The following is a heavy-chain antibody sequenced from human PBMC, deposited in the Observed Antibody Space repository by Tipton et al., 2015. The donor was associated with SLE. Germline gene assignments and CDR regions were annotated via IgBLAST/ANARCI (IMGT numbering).Heavy chain of an antibody. CDR1: GGSISSYY. V-gene: IGHV4-59*01. D-gene: IGHD1-26*01. J-gene: IGHJ4*02. CDR3: ARGGWELSFDY. CDR2: IYDSGST. Sequence: TLSLTCAVYGGSISSYYWNWIRQTPGKGLEWIGYIYDSGSTNYNSSLESRVTISVDTSRSQFSLTLSSVTAADTAVYYCARGGWELSFDYWGQGTLVTVSS.